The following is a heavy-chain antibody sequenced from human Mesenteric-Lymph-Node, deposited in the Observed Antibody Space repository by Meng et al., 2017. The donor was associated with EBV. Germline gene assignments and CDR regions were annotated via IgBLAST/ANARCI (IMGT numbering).Heavy chain of an antibody. V-gene: IGHV4-30-2*01. D-gene: IGHD4-17*01. CDR2: IYHSGST. Sequence: RLEAGSGLVKPSQTLSLTCAVSGGSISNDGYSWSWIRQPPGKGLEWIGYIYHSGSTYSNPSLKSRVTISVDRSKNQFSLKLNSVMAADTAVYYCARASVYGDYDNWFDPWGQGTLVTVSS. CDR1: GGSISNDGYS. J-gene: IGHJ5*02. CDR3: ARASVYGDYDNWFDP.